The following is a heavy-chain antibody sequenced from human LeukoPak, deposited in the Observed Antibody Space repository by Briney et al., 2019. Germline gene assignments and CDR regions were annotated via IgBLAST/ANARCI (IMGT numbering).Heavy chain of an antibody. J-gene: IGHJ6*02. V-gene: IGHV3-64D*06. Sequence: PGGSLRLSCLASGFTVTNYAMHWVRQAPGKGLDYVSVLYSRGTSTYYADSVKGRFTVSRDSSKNTLYLQMSSLRIEDTAIHYCVRDLSGMDVWGRGTTVTVSS. CDR2: LYSRGTST. CDR3: VRDLSGMDV. CDR1: GFTVTNYA. D-gene: IGHD3-16*02.